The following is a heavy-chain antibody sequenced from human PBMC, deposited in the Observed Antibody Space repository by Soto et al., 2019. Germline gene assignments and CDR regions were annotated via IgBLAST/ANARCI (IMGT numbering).Heavy chain of an antibody. D-gene: IGHD3-16*01. J-gene: IGHJ5*02. CDR3: ARDGGSGQFDP. Sequence: PSATLSVTCTVSGGAVGSSSYYWVWIRQPPGKGLEWIGSVYYSGITYDNPSLKGRVSISVDTSKNQFSLKLSSLTAADTAVYYCARDGGSGQFDPWGQGTLVTVSS. CDR1: GGAVGSSSYY. V-gene: IGHV4-39*07. CDR2: VYYSGIT.